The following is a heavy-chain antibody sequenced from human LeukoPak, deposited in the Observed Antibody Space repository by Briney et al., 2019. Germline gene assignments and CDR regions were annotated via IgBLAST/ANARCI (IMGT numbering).Heavy chain of an antibody. CDR1: GFTFSSYA. D-gene: IGHD3-10*01. CDR2: ISGSGGST. Sequence: SGGSLRLSCAASGFTFSSYAMSWVRQAPGKGLEWVSAISGSGGSTYYADSVKGRFTISRDNSKNTLYLQMNSLRAEDTAVYYCAKCSMGGSGSYYGYWGQGTLVTVSS. V-gene: IGHV3-23*01. CDR3: AKCSMGGSGSYYGY. J-gene: IGHJ4*02.